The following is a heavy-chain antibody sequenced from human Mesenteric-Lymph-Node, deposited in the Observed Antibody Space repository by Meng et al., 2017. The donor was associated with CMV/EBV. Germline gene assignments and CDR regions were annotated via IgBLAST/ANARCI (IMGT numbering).Heavy chain of an antibody. V-gene: IGHV3-33*06. Sequence: GGSLRLSCAASGFSFSSYGMHWVRQAPGKGLEWVAVIWYDGSNEYYADSVKGRFTISRDNSKNTLYLQMNSLRAEDTAVYYCAKEITVTTPYYYYGMDVWGQGTTVTVS. CDR3: AKEITVTTPYYYYGMDV. D-gene: IGHD4-17*01. CDR2: IWYDGSNE. CDR1: GFSFSSYG. J-gene: IGHJ6*02.